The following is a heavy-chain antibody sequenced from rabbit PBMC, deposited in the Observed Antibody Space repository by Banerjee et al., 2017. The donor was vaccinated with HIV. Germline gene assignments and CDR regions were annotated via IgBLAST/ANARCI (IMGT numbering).Heavy chain of an antibody. CDR3: ARYVGTSYFDL. CDR2: IDTGDGST. V-gene: IGHV1S45*01. CDR1: GVSFRRTHW. D-gene: IGHD8-1*01. Sequence: CKASGVSFRRTHWICWVRQAPGKGLEWIGDIDTGDGSTYYATWAKGRFTISKTSSTTVTLQMTSLTAADTATYFCARYVGTSYFDLWGPGTLVTVS. J-gene: IGHJ4*01.